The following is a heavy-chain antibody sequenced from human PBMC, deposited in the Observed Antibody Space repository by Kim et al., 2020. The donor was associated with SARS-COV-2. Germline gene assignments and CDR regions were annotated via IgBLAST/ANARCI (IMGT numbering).Heavy chain of an antibody. D-gene: IGHD5-12*01. V-gene: IGHV5-51*01. J-gene: IGHJ4*02. Sequence: YSPSFQGQVTISADKSISTAYLQWSSLKASDTAMYYCARLSGGYSGYIDYWGQGTLVTVSS. CDR3: ARLSGGYSGYIDY.